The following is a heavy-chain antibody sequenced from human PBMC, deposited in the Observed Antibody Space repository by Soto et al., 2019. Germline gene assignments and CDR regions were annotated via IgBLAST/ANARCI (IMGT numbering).Heavy chain of an antibody. Sequence: QPGGSLRLSCAASGFTFSSYSMNWVRQAPGKGLEWVSYISSSSSTIYCADAVKGRFTISRDNAKNSLYLQMNSLRAEDTAVYYCASPLGYCSGGSCRDAFDIWGQGTMVTVSS. CDR3: ASPLGYCSGGSCRDAFDI. J-gene: IGHJ3*02. D-gene: IGHD2-15*01. V-gene: IGHV3-48*01. CDR1: GFTFSSYS. CDR2: ISSSSSTI.